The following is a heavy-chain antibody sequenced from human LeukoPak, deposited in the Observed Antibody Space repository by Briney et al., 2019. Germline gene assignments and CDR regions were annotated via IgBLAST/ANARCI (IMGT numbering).Heavy chain of an antibody. CDR3: ARGGYSSGLDV. D-gene: IGHD6-19*01. CDR1: GFTFSSYV. CDR2: ISGGGGST. V-gene: IGHV3-23*01. J-gene: IGHJ6*02. Sequence: GGSLRLSCAASGFTFSSYVMSWVRQAPGKGLEWVSSISGGGGSTYYADSVKGRFTISRDNAKNSLYLQMNSLRAEDTAVYYCARGGYSSGLDVWGQGTTVTVSS.